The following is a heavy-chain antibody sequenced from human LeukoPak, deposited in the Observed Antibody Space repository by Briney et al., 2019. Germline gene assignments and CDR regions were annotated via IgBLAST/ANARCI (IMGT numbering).Heavy chain of an antibody. CDR1: GYTFTSYG. V-gene: IGHV1-69*04. D-gene: IGHD3-22*01. CDR2: IIPILGIA. CDR3: ARVVDDSRSDYFDY. J-gene: IGHJ4*02. Sequence: SVKVSCKASGYTFTSYGISWVRQAPGQGLEWMGRIIPILGIANYAQKFQGRVTITADKSTSTAYMELSSLRSEDTAVYYCARVVDDSRSDYFDYWGQGTLVTVSS.